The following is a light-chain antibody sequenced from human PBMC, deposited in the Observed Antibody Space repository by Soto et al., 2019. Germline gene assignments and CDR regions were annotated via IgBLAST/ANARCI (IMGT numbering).Light chain of an antibody. Sequence: QSVLTQPPSASETPGQRVTISCSGSRSNIGRNTVNWYQQLPGAAPKLLIFRDTQRPSGVPDRFSASRSGTSASLAISGLQSEDEANYFCAAWDDGLSGPLFGGGTKLTVL. CDR3: AAWDDGLSGPL. CDR2: RDT. J-gene: IGLJ2*01. V-gene: IGLV1-44*01. CDR1: RSNIGRNT.